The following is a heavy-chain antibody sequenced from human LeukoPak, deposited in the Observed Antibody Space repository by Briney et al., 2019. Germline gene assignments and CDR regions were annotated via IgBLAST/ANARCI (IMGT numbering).Heavy chain of an antibody. D-gene: IGHD3-22*01. CDR2: IIPIFGTA. J-gene: IGHJ4*02. V-gene: IGHV1-69*05. CDR1: GGTFSSYA. Sequence: GASVKVSCKASGGTFSSYAISWVRQAPGQGLEWMGGIIPIFGTANYAQKFQGRVTITTDESTSTAYMELSSLRSEDTAGYYCARVGDSSGYYFDYWGQGTLVTVSS. CDR3: ARVGDSSGYYFDY.